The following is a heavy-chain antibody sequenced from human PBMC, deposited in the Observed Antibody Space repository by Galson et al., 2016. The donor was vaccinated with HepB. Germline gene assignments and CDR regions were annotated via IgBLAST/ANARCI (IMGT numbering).Heavy chain of an antibody. CDR3: ARLRWGYSGRYPAYFDY. CDR2: IDWDDDR. D-gene: IGHD1-26*01. V-gene: IGHV2-70*01. J-gene: IGHJ4*02. Sequence: PALVKPTQTLTLTCTFSGFSLSTSGMCVSWIRQTPGKALEWLAHIDWDDDRYYRTSLKTRLTISKDTSKNQVVLTMTDMDPMDTATYHCARLRWGYSGRYPAYFDYWGLGTLVTVSS. CDR1: GFSLSTSGMC.